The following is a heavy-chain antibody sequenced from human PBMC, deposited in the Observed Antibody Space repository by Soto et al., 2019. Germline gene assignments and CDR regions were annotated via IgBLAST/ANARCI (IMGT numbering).Heavy chain of an antibody. V-gene: IGHV4-34*01. CDR1: GGSFSGYY. D-gene: IGHD3-22*01. Sequence: QVQLQQWGAGLLKPSETLSLTCAVYGGSFSGYYWSWIRQPPGKGLEWIGEINHSGSTNYNPSPKSRVTISVDTSKNQFSLKLSSVTAADTAVYYCARGYKVVVITSPLYYFDYWGQGTLVTVSS. CDR2: INHSGST. CDR3: ARGYKVVVITSPLYYFDY. J-gene: IGHJ4*02.